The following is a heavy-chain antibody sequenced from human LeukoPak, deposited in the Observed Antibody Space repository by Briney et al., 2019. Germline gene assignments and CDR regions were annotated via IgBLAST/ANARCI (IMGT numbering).Heavy chain of an antibody. J-gene: IGHJ5*02. D-gene: IGHD7-27*01. CDR2: INPNSGGT. Sequence: ASVKVSCKASGYTFTGYYMHWVRQAPGQGLELMGWINPNSGGTNYAQKFQGRVTMTRDTSISTAYMELSRLRSDDTAVYYCARLTGDRNWFDPWGQGTLVSVSS. CDR3: ARLTGDRNWFDP. CDR1: GYTFTGYY. V-gene: IGHV1-2*02.